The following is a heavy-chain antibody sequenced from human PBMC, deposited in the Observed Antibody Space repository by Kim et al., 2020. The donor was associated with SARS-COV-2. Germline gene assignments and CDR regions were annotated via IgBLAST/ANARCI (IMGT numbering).Heavy chain of an antibody. V-gene: IGHV3-30*04. CDR3: ARDGSYGDSENWYFDL. J-gene: IGHJ2*01. CDR1: GFTFSSYA. D-gene: IGHD4-17*01. CDR2: ISYDGSNK. Sequence: GGSLRLSCAASGFTFSSYAMHWVRQAPGKGLEWVAVISYDGSNKYYADSVKGRFTISRDNSKNTLYLQMNSLRAEDTAVYYCARDGSYGDSENWYFDLWGRGTLVTVSS.